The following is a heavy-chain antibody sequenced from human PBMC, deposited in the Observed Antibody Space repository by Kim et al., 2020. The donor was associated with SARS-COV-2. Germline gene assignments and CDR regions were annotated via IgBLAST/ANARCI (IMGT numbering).Heavy chain of an antibody. CDR2: IKHDGSEP. D-gene: IGHD1-26*01. V-gene: IGHV3-7*03. Sequence: GGSLRLSCAGSGVTFSNYWMDWVRQAPGRGLEWVANIKHDGSEPNYVDSVRGRFTISRDNAKNSVYLQMNSLRVEDTALYYCARGFAGRGSFCGQGTLVT. CDR1: GVTFSNYW. CDR3: ARGFAGRGSF. J-gene: IGHJ4*02.